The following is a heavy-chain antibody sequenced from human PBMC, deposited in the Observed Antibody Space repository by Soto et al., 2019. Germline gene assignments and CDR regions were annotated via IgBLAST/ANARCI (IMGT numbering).Heavy chain of an antibody. CDR1: GGTLSNYA. CDR2: ISPIFGAS. D-gene: IGHD3-10*01. V-gene: IGHV1-69*01. Sequence: QVQLVQSGAEVKKPGSSVKVSCKASGGTLSNYALSWVRQAPGHWLEWVGGISPIFGASNYAQNFQGRVTIPADDSTSTAYMELSSLRSEDTAVYYCARGVRTGFYGMDVWGQGTTVTVSS. J-gene: IGHJ6*02. CDR3: ARGVRTGFYGMDV.